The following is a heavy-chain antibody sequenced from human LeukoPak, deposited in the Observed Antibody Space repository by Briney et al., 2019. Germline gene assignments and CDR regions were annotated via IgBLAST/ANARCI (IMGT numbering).Heavy chain of an antibody. CDR2: INQDGSEV. V-gene: IGHV3-7*01. Sequence: GGSLRLSCEASGFTFNNYWMTWVRQAPGRGPEWVANINQDGSEVSYVDSVKGRFTISRDNARNSLYLQMSSLRGEDTAVYYCMNRAGLPTNKPWCFDHWGQGTLVTVSS. CDR1: GFTFNNYW. D-gene: IGHD2-15*01. J-gene: IGHJ4*02. CDR3: MNRAGLPTNKPWCFDH.